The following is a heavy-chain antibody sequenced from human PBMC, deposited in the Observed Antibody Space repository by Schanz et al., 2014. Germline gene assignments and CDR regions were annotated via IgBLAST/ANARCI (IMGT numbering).Heavy chain of an antibody. CDR1: GFTFSSYW. Sequence: EVQLVESGGGLVQPGGSLRLSCAASGFTFSSYWMHWLRQAPGKGLVWVSRIKSDGSSTSYADSVKGRFTISRDNAKNTLYLQMNSLRAEDTAVYYCARPALWFGDNCFDPWGQGTLVTVSS. CDR2: IKSDGSST. V-gene: IGHV3-74*01. D-gene: IGHD3-10*01. CDR3: ARPALWFGDNCFDP. J-gene: IGHJ5*02.